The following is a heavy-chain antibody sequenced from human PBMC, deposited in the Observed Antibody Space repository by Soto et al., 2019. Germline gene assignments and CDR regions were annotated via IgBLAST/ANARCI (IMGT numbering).Heavy chain of an antibody. CDR1: RFTFSSYA. CDR2: ISYDGSNK. J-gene: IGHJ4*02. D-gene: IGHD3-22*01. Sequence: RGGSMRLSCAASRFTFSSYAMHWVRQAPGKGLEWVAVISYDGSNKYYADSVKGRFTISRDNSKNTLYLQMNSLRAEDTAVYYCARANYYDSSRFFDYWGQGTLVTGSS. V-gene: IGHV3-30-3*01. CDR3: ARANYYDSSRFFDY.